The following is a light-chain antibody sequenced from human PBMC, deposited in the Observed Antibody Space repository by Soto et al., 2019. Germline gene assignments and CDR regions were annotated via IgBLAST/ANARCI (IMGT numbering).Light chain of an antibody. V-gene: IGKV3-11*01. CDR3: QQRGDWPLYT. CDR2: DAS. Sequence: EIVLTQSPATLSLSPGERATLSCRASQSISYNLAWYQQKPGQAPRLLIYDASNRATGVPARFSGNGSGTDFTLSISSLEPEDFAVYYCQQRGDWPLYTFGQGSRLEIK. CDR1: QSISYN. J-gene: IGKJ2*01.